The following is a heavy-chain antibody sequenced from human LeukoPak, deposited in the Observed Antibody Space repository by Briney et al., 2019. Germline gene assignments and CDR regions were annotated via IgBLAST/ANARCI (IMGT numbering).Heavy chain of an antibody. D-gene: IGHD6-19*01. Sequence: SETLSPTCTVSGGSISSSSYYWGWIRQPPGKGLEWIGSIYYSGSTYYNPSPKSRVTISVDTSKNQFSLKLSSVTAADTAVYYCAKRQWLVQVDAFDIWGQGTMVTVSS. V-gene: IGHV4-39*01. CDR1: GGSISSSSYY. J-gene: IGHJ3*02. CDR3: AKRQWLVQVDAFDI. CDR2: IYYSGST.